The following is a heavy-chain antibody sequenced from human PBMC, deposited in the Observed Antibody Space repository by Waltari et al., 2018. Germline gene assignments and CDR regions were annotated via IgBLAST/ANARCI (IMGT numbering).Heavy chain of an antibody. D-gene: IGHD6-6*01. CDR2: INPNSGGT. CDR1: GYTFTGYY. CDR3: ARDRRSSSIYWFDP. Sequence: QVQLVQSGAEVKKPGASVTVSCKASGYTFTGYYKHWVRQAPGQGLEWMGRINPNSGGTNYAQKFQGRVTMTRDTSISTAYMELSRLRSDDTAVYYCARDRRSSSIYWFDPWGQGTLVTVSS. J-gene: IGHJ5*02. V-gene: IGHV1-2*06.